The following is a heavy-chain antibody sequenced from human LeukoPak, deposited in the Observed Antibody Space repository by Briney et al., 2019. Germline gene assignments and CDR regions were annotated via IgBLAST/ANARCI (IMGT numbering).Heavy chain of an antibody. Sequence: GGSLRLSCAASGFTFSHYWMTWVRQAPGKGLEWVAQINQDGSEEYYMDSVKARFTISRDNAKNSVFLQMNSLRAEDAAVYYCVRDGGVSGYDLLDYWGQGTLVTVSS. CDR1: GFTFSHYW. J-gene: IGHJ4*02. D-gene: IGHD5-12*01. CDR2: INQDGSEE. V-gene: IGHV3-7*01. CDR3: VRDGGVSGYDLLDY.